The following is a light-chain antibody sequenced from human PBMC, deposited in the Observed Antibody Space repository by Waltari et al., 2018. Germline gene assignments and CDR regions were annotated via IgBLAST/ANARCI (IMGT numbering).Light chain of an antibody. Sequence: EIVLTQSPATLSLSPGERATLSCRASQSVSSYFAWYQQRPGQAPRLLIYDASNRATGIPDRFSGSGSGTDFSLTISRLEPEDFAVYYCLKRSNLPETFGQGTKVEIK. CDR2: DAS. J-gene: IGKJ1*01. V-gene: IGKV3-11*01. CDR3: LKRSNLPET. CDR1: QSVSSY.